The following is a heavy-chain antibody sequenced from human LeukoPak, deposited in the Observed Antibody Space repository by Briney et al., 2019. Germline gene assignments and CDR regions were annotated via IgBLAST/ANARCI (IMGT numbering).Heavy chain of an antibody. J-gene: IGHJ5*02. CDR1: GYTFTGYY. CDR3: ARDLQQLSWFDP. D-gene: IGHD6-13*01. CDR2: INPNSGGT. Sequence: ASVKVSCKASGYTFTGYYMHWVRQAPGQGLAWMGWINPNSGGTNYAQKFQGRVTMTRDTSISTAYMELSRLRSDDTAVYYCARDLQQLSWFDPWGQGTLVTVSS. V-gene: IGHV1-2*02.